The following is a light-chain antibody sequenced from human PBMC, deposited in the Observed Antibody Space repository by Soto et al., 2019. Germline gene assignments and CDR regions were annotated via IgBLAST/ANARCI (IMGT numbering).Light chain of an antibody. J-gene: IGKJ5*01. Sequence: DIQMTQSPSSLSASVRDRGTITFRASQSISIYLNWYQLRPGKAPKLLIYGASYLKTGVPTRFSGSASGTDFTLTVSSLQPEDFAIYDCQQTYTTHEITFGQGTRLEIK. CDR1: QSISIY. CDR2: GAS. CDR3: QQTYTTHEIT. V-gene: IGKV1-39*01.